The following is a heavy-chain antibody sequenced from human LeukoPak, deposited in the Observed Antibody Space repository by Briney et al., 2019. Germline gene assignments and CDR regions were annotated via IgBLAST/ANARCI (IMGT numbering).Heavy chain of an antibody. Sequence: SGTLSLTCGVSGVSITSGNWWSWVRQPPGKGLEWIGEIYHSGSINYNPSLKSRVTISVDKSKNQFSLKLNSVTAADTAVYYCWHSGYESGLDYWVQGTLVTVSS. V-gene: IGHV4-4*02. J-gene: IGHJ4*02. CDR3: WHSGYESGLDY. D-gene: IGHD5-12*01. CDR1: GVSITSGNW. CDR2: IYHSGSI.